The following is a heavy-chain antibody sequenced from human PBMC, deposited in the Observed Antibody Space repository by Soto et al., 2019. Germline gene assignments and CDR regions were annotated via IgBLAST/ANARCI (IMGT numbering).Heavy chain of an antibody. V-gene: IGHV3-33*01. CDR3: ARDSYGMDV. CDR2: ISFDEINK. CDR1: GFTFSNFG. J-gene: IGHJ6*02. Sequence: ESGGGVVQPGTSLRLSCAASGFTFSNFGMHWVRQAPGKGLEWVAMISFDEINKYYADSVKGRFTISRDNSKNTVYLQVNSLSPEDTAVYYCARDSYGMDVWGQGTTVTVS.